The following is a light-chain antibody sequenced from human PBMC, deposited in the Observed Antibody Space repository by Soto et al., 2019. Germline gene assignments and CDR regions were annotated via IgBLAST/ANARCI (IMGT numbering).Light chain of an antibody. CDR3: GTWDSSLSEEV. CDR1: SSNIGNNY. V-gene: IGLV1-51*02. Sequence: QSVLTQPPSVSAAPGQKVTISCSGSSSNIGNNYVSWYQQLPGTAPKLLIYENNKRPSGIPDRFSGSKSGTSATLGITGLQTGDEADYYCGTWDSSLSEEVFGGGTKLTVL. J-gene: IGLJ2*01. CDR2: ENN.